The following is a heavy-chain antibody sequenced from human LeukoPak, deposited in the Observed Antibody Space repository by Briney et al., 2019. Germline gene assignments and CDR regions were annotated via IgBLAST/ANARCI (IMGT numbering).Heavy chain of an antibody. Sequence: SETLSLTCTVSGGSISSYYWSWIRQPPGKGLEWIGYIYTSGSTNYNPSLKSRVTISVDTSKNQFSLKLSSMTAADTAVYYCARCPSLYGDYGEGEDYWGQGTLVTVSS. CDR2: IYTSGST. V-gene: IGHV4-4*09. D-gene: IGHD4-17*01. CDR1: GGSISSYY. CDR3: ARCPSLYGDYGEGEDY. J-gene: IGHJ4*02.